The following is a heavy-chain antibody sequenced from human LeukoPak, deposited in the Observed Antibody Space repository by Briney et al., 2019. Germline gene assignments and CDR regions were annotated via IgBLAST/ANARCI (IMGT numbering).Heavy chain of an antibody. Sequence: GGSLRLSCAASGFTFSSYGMHWVRQAPGKGLEWVSFIQYDGSDKYYGDSVKGRFTISRDNSKNTLYLQMNSLRAEDTAVYYCAKDVEPPSYWGQGTLVTVSS. CDR2: IQYDGSDK. V-gene: IGHV3-30*02. D-gene: IGHD1-14*01. CDR3: AKDVEPPSY. J-gene: IGHJ4*02. CDR1: GFTFSSYG.